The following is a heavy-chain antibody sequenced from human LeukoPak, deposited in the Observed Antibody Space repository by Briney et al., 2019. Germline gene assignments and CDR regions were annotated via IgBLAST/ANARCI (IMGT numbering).Heavy chain of an antibody. Sequence: PGGSLRLSCVASGFTFSSYATSWVRHAPGKALEWVSAIIGSGGSTYYADSVKGRFTIYRDNSKNTLDLKMNSLRAEDTAVYYCAKHYCSITTCYSWFDPWGQGTLVTVSS. D-gene: IGHD2-2*02. CDR1: GFTFSSYA. V-gene: IGHV3-23*01. CDR3: AKHYCSITTCYSWFDP. J-gene: IGHJ5*02. CDR2: IIGSGGST.